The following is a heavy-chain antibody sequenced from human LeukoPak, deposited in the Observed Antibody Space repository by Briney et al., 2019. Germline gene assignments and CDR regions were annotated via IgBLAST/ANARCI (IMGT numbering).Heavy chain of an antibody. V-gene: IGHV3-23*01. CDR1: GFTFSSYA. J-gene: IGHJ6*02. D-gene: IGHD2-2*01. CDR3: AKDTAGYCSSTSCYGYGMDV. CDR2: ISGSGGST. Sequence: TGGSLRLSCAASGFTFSSYAMSWVRQAPGKGLEWVSAISGSGGSTYYADSVKGRFTISRDNSKNTLYLQMNSLRAEDTAVYYCAKDTAGYCSSTSCYGYGMDVWGQGTTVTVSS.